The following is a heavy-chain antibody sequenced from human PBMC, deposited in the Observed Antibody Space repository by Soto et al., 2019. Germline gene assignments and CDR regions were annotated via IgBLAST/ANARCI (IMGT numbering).Heavy chain of an antibody. J-gene: IGHJ4*02. CDR3: TRDPHSFDY. Sequence: GSLRLSCVAXGFTFSSYSMNWVRQAPGKGLEWVSYITSGSNRIYYADSVKGRFTISRDNAKNSLYLEMNSLRDEDTAVYYYTRDPHSFDYWGQGTLVTVSS. V-gene: IGHV3-48*02. CDR1: GFTFSSYS. CDR2: ITSGSNRI.